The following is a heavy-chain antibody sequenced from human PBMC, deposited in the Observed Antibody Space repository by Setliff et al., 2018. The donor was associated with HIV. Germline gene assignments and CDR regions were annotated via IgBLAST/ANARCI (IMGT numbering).Heavy chain of an antibody. CDR2: IYTSGSI. CDR3: ARASYSYDSTGYLY. J-gene: IGHJ4*02. Sequence: SETLSLTCTVSGGSISSYYWSWIRQPPGKGLEWIGYIYTSGSINYNPSLKSRVTISVDTSKNQFSLKLTSVAAADTAVYYCARASYSYDSTGYLYWGQGTLVTVSS. CDR1: GGSISSYY. D-gene: IGHD3-22*01. V-gene: IGHV4-4*09.